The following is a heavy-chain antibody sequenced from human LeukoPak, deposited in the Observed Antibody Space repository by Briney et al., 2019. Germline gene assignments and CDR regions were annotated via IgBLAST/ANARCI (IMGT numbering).Heavy chain of an antibody. Sequence: ASVKVSCKASGYTFTSYDINWVRQATGRGLEWMGWMNPNSGNTGYAQKFQGRVTMTRNTSISTAYMELSSLRSEDTAVYYCARVDRYHYYLDVWGKGTTVTVSS. V-gene: IGHV1-8*01. CDR1: GYTFTSYD. CDR2: MNPNSGNT. J-gene: IGHJ6*03. CDR3: ARVDRYHYYLDV.